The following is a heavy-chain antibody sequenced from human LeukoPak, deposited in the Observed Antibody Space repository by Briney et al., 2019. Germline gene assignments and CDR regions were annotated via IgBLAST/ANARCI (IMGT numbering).Heavy chain of an antibody. CDR3: ARHSSSWSPDTLDI. CDR2: IYSGGST. CDR1: GFTVTTTN. D-gene: IGHD6-13*01. Sequence: GGSLRLSCAASGFTVTTTNMSWVRQAPGKGLEWVSVIYSGGSTYYAEAVKGRLTISRDKSKNTLFLQMNSLRAEDTAVYYCARHSSSWSPDTLDIWGQGTMVTVSS. J-gene: IGHJ3*02. V-gene: IGHV3-53*01.